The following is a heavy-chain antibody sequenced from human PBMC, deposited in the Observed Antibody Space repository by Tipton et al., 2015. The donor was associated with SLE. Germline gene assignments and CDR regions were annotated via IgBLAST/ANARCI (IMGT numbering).Heavy chain of an antibody. J-gene: IGHJ4*02. V-gene: IGHV3-9*01. CDR1: GFPFDGSA. D-gene: IGHD2-21*01. CDR3: ARGGEANCGGDCPYYFDD. Sequence: SLRLSCAASGFPFDGSAMHWVRQAPGKGLEWVSGISWNSGSIGYADSVKGRFTISRDDAKNSLYLQMNSLRSEDTAMYYCARGGEANCGGDCPYYFDDWGQGTLVTVSS. CDR2: ISWNSGSI.